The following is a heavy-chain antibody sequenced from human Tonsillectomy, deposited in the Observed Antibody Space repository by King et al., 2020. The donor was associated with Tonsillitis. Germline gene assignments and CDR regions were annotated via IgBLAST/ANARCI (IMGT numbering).Heavy chain of an antibody. CDR2: INPNSGGT. J-gene: IGHJ3*02. Sequence: VQLVESGAEVKKPGASVKVSCKASGYSFTDYYIHWVRQAPGQGLDWMGWINPNSGGTNSEQKFHGRVTMTRDMSISTAYLELRRLRSDDTAVYYCARDIDPYYYGSSGYDEAFDIGGQGTMVTVS. CDR3: ARDIDPYYYGSSGYDEAFDI. D-gene: IGHD3-22*01. CDR1: GYSFTDYY. V-gene: IGHV1-2*02.